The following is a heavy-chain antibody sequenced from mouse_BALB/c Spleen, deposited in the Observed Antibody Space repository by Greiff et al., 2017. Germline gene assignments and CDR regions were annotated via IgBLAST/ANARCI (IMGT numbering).Heavy chain of an antibody. V-gene: IGHV3-6*02. CDR1: GYSITSGYY. CDR2: ISYDGSN. D-gene: IGHD1-2*01. CDR3: AKEGSYYGYKVRAMDY. Sequence: EVQLQQSGPGLVKPSQSLSLTCSVTGYSITSGYYWNWIRQFPGNKLEWMGYISYDGSNNYNPSLKNRISITRDTSKNQFFLKLNSVTTEDTATYYCAKEGSYYGYKVRAMDYWGQGTSVTVSS. J-gene: IGHJ4*01.